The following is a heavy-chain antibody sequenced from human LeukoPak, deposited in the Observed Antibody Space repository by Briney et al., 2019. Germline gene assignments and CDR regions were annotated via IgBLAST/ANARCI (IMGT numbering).Heavy chain of an antibody. V-gene: IGHV4-4*02. CDR2: IYHSGST. D-gene: IGHD6-13*01. Sequence: SGTLSLTCAVSGDSISSSNWWSWVRQPPGKGLEWIGEIYHSGSTSYNPSLKSRVTISVDKSKNQFSLKLSSVTAADTAVYYCARGSSWYQTNFDYWGQGTLVTVSS. CDR1: GDSISSSNW. CDR3: ARGSSWYQTNFDY. J-gene: IGHJ4*02.